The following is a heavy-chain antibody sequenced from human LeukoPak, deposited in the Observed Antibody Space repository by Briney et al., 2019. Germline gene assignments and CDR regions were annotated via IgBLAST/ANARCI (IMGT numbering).Heavy chain of an antibody. CDR3: ARISVAGRTAYGMDV. Sequence: GASVKGSCKASGYTFTDYYMHWVRQAPVQGLECMGWINPNSGGTKYAQNFQGRVTMTRDTSISTAYMDLSRLRSDDTAVYYCARISVAGRTAYGMDVWGPGTTVTVSS. D-gene: IGHD6-19*01. CDR2: INPNSGGT. CDR1: GYTFTDYY. J-gene: IGHJ6*02. V-gene: IGHV1-2*02.